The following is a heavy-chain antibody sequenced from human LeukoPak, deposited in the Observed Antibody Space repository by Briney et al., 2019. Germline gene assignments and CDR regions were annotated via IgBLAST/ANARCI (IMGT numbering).Heavy chain of an antibody. CDR3: ARGDMTGTNFDF. J-gene: IGHJ4*02. V-gene: IGHV4-39*01. CDR1: GGSISITNYF. D-gene: IGHD1-7*01. CDR2: FYYVGST. Sequence: TSETLSLTCTVSGGSISITNYFWGWIRQPPGKGLEWIGSFYYVGSTYYNSSLKSRVTLSVDTSKSQFSLKLNSVTAADTAVYYCARGDMTGTNFDFWGQGTLVTVSS.